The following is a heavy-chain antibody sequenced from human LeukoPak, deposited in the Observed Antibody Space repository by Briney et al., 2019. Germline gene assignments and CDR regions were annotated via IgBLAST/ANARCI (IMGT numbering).Heavy chain of an antibody. D-gene: IGHD3-22*01. CDR2: IATSSSTI. J-gene: IGHJ4*02. CDR3: ARRDGYYDTQGGH. CDR1: GFTSSTYT. V-gene: IGHV3-48*04. Sequence: GGSLRLSCAASGFTSSTYTMNWIRQPPGKGLEWVSNIATSSSTIYYADSVKGRFTISRDNAKNSLYLQMNSLRAEDTALYHCARRDGYYDTQGGHWGQGTLVTVSS.